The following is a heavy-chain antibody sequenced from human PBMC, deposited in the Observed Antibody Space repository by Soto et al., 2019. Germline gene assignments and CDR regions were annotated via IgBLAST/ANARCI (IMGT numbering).Heavy chain of an antibody. D-gene: IGHD3-3*01. J-gene: IGHJ6*02. Sequence: QVQLQQWGAGLLKPSETLSLTCAVYGGSFSGYYWSWIRQPPGKGLEWIGEINHSGSTNYNPSLKSRVTISVDMSKNQFSLKLSSVTAADTAVYYCARVTIFGTGHYGMDVWGQGTTVTVSS. CDR1: GGSFSGYY. CDR2: INHSGST. V-gene: IGHV4-34*01. CDR3: ARVTIFGTGHYGMDV.